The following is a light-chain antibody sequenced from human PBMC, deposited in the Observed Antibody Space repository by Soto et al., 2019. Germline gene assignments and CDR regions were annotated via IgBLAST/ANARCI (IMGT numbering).Light chain of an antibody. CDR3: QQYGSSLT. V-gene: IGKV3-11*01. CDR2: DAS. CDR1: QSVSSY. J-gene: IGKJ4*01. Sequence: EIVLTQSPATLSLSPGDRATLSCRASQSVSSYLVWYQQKPGQAPRLLIYDASNRATGIPARFSGSGSGTDFTLTISSLEPEDFAVYYCQQYGSSLTFGGGTKVDIK.